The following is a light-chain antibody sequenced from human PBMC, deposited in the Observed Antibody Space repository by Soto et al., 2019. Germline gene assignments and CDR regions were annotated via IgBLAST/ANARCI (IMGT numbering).Light chain of an antibody. V-gene: IGKV3-15*01. CDR2: YAS. J-gene: IGKJ4*01. Sequence: EIVMTQSPATLSVSPGERVTLFCRASQGVRSHLAWYQQQPSQAPRLLIYYASTRATAIPARFSGSGYGTEFTLTISSLQSEDFAIYYCQQYDDWPLTFGGGTKVEIK. CDR3: QQYDDWPLT. CDR1: QGVRSH.